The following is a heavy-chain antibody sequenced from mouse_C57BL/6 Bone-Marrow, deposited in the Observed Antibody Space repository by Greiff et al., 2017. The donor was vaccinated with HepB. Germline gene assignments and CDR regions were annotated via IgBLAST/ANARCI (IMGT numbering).Heavy chain of an antibody. CDR1: GFTFSSYA. V-gene: IGHV5-4*01. D-gene: IGHD1-1*01. J-gene: IGHJ4*01. Sequence: EVHLVESGGGLVKPGGSLKLSCAASGFTFSSYAMSWVRQTPEKRLEWVATISDGGSYTYYPDNVKGRFTISRDNAKNNLYLQMSHLKSEDTAMYYCARESRDYAMDYWGQGTSVTVSS. CDR3: ARESRDYAMDY. CDR2: ISDGGSYT.